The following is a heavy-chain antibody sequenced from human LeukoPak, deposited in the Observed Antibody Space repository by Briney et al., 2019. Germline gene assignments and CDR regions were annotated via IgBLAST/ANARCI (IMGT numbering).Heavy chain of an antibody. CDR2: IFYSGST. J-gene: IGHJ3*02. D-gene: IGHD2-15*01. CDR3: ARVPCSGGSCYKRNAFDI. CDR1: GGSISSSSDY. V-gene: IGHV4-39*07. Sequence: SETLSLTCTVSGGSISSSSDYWGWIRQPPGKGLEWIGSIFYSGSTYYNPSLKSRVTISVDTSKNQFSLKLRSVTAADTAVYYCARVPCSGGSCYKRNAFDIWGQGTMVTVSS.